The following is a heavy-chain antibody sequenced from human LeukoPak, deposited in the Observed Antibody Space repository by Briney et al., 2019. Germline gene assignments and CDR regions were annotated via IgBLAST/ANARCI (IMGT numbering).Heavy chain of an antibody. CDR1: GYSFTSYW. Sequence: GESLRISCKGSGYSFTSYWISRVRQMPGKGLEWMGRIDPSDSYTNYSPSFQGHVTISADKSISTAYLQRSSLKASDTATYYCARVGRAAAGFDYWGQGTLVTVSS. V-gene: IGHV5-10-1*01. J-gene: IGHJ4*02. D-gene: IGHD6-13*01. CDR3: ARVGRAAAGFDY. CDR2: IDPSDSYT.